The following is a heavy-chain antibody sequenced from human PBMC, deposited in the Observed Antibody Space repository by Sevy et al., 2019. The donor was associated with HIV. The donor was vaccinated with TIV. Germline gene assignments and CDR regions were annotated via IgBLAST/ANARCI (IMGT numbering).Heavy chain of an antibody. D-gene: IGHD3-10*01. CDR1: GDSVSSNSAA. Sequence: SQTLSLTCAISGDSVSSNSAAWNWIRQSPSRGLEWLGRTYYRSKWYNDYAVSVKSRITINPDTSKNQISLQLNSVTPEDTAVYYCARVGYYFGSGSYSAFDIWGQGTMVTVSS. J-gene: IGHJ3*02. V-gene: IGHV6-1*01. CDR3: ARVGYYFGSGSYSAFDI. CDR2: TYYRSKWYN.